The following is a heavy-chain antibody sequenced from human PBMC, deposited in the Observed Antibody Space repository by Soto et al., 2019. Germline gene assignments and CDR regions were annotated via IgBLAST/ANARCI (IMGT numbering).Heavy chain of an antibody. Sequence: GASVKVSCTASGYTFTSYAMHWVRQAPGQRLEWMGWINAGNGNTKYSQKFQGRVTITRDTSASTAYMKLSSLRSEDTAVYYCARGWDTAMVYYYYYGMDVWGQGTTVTVSS. D-gene: IGHD5-18*01. J-gene: IGHJ6*02. CDR3: ARGWDTAMVYYYYYGMDV. V-gene: IGHV1-3*01. CDR1: GYTFTSYA. CDR2: INAGNGNT.